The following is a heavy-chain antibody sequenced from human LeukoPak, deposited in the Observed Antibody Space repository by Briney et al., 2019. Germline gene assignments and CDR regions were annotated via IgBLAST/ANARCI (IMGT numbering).Heavy chain of an antibody. CDR2: INHSGST. CDR1: GGSFSGYY. V-gene: IGHV4-34*01. D-gene: IGHD5-12*01. Sequence: PETLSLTCAVCGGSFSGYYWSWVRQRPGKGLEWVGEINHSGSTNYNPSLKSRVTISVDTSKNQFSLKLSSVTAADTAVYYCAGSGYSGYDLNYWGQGTLVTVYS. J-gene: IGHJ4*02. CDR3: AGSGYSGYDLNY.